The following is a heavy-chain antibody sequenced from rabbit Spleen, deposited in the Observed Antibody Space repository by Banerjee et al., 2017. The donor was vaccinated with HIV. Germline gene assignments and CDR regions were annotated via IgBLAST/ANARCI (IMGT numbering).Heavy chain of an antibody. CDR1: GVSFGFSSY. CDR3: ARDLTSVIGWNFNL. J-gene: IGHJ4*01. Sequence: QEQLVESGGGLVKPGASLTLTCTASGVSFGFSSYMCWIRQAPGKGLEWIACIEVGSSGFSYFATWAKGRFTISRTSSTTVTLQMTSLTAADTATYFCARDLTSVIGWNFNLWGPGTLVTVS. V-gene: IGHV1S45*01. D-gene: IGHD1-1*01. CDR2: IEVGSSGFS.